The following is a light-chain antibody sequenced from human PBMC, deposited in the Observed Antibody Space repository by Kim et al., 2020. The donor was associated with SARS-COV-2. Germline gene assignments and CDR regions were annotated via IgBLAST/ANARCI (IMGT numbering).Light chain of an antibody. V-gene: IGKV3-20*01. CDR2: GIS. Sequence: FSPGERATLSCRASQTLTRNYLAWYQRKPGQAPRLLIYGISTRATGIPDRFSGSGSGTDFTLTISRLEPEDFAVYYCQQYNTLRTFGQGTKVEIK. J-gene: IGKJ1*01. CDR1: QTLTRNY. CDR3: QQYNTLRT.